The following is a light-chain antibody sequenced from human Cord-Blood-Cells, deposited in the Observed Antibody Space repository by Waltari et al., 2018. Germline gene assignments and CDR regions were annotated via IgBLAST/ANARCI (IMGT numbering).Light chain of an antibody. CDR2: GAS. CDR1: QSVSSSY. J-gene: IGKJ4*01. CDR3: QQYGSS. V-gene: IGKV3-20*01. Sequence: EVVLKHSPAPRLSCHGARATRPSRASQSVSSSYLAWYQQKPGQAPRLLIYGASSRATGIPDRFSGSGSGTDFTLTISRLEPEDFAVYYCQQYGSSFGGGTKVEIK.